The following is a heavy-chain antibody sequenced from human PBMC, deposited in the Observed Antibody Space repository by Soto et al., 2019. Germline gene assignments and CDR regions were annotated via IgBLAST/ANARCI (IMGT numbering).Heavy chain of an antibody. J-gene: IGHJ6*02. CDR3: ARTSIAAAGTVYYGMDV. D-gene: IGHD6-13*01. V-gene: IGHV1-2*04. Sequence: WASVKVSCKASGYTFTGYYMHWVRQAPGQGLEWMGWINPNSGGTNYAQKFQGWVTMTRDTSISTAYMELSRLRSDDTAVYYCARTSIAAAGTVYYGMDVWGQGTTVTVSS. CDR1: GYTFTGYY. CDR2: INPNSGGT.